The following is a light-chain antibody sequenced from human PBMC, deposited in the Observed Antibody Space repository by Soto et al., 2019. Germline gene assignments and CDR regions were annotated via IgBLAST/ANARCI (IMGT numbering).Light chain of an antibody. CDR2: DAS. V-gene: IGKV1-33*01. J-gene: IGKJ2*01. Sequence: DIQMTQSPSSLSASVGDRVTITCQASQDISNYLNWYQQKPGKAPSLLIYDASSLETGVPSRFNGSGSGTHFTFTISSLQPEDIATYYCQQFDHLPYTFGQGTKLEIK. CDR3: QQFDHLPYT. CDR1: QDISNY.